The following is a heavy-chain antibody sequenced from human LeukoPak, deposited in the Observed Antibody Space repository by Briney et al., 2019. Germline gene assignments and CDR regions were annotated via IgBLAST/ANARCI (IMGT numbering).Heavy chain of an antibody. Sequence: GASVKVSCKASGYTFTGYYMHWVRQAPGQGLEWMGWINPNSGGTNYAQKFQGRVTMTRDASISTAYMDLSRLRSDDTAVYYCARGGYYHTSGLNVWGQGTTVTVSS. CDR3: ARGGYYHTSGLNV. V-gene: IGHV1-2*02. CDR2: INPNSGGT. D-gene: IGHD3-22*01. J-gene: IGHJ6*02. CDR1: GYTFTGYY.